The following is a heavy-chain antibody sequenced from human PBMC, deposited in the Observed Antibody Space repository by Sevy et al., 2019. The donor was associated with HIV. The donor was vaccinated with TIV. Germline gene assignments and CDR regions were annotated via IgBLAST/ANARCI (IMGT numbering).Heavy chain of an antibody. CDR2: IIGSGDTT. V-gene: IGHV3-11*01. D-gene: IGHD1-7*01. CDR1: GFTFSDHY. J-gene: IGHJ4*02. Sequence: SLKISCAASGFTFSDHYMTWIRQAPGKGLEWISYIIGSGDTTYYAGSVKGRLTISRDNAKDSLYLQMNSLRAEDTAVYYCARANRYNWSYGDFDHWGQGTLVTVSS. CDR3: ARANRYNWSYGDFDH.